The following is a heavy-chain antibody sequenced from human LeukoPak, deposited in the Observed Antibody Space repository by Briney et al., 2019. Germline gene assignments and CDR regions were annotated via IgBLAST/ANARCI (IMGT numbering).Heavy chain of an antibody. Sequence: GGSLRLSCAASGFTFSSYWMSWVRQAPGKGLEWVSSISSSSSYIYYADSVKGRFTISRDNSKNTPFLQMNSLRAEDTAVYYCARGGGHYAFDIWGQGTMVTVSS. CDR3: ARGGGHYAFDI. V-gene: IGHV3-21*04. CDR2: ISSSSSYI. CDR1: GFTFSSYW. J-gene: IGHJ3*02. D-gene: IGHD3-16*01.